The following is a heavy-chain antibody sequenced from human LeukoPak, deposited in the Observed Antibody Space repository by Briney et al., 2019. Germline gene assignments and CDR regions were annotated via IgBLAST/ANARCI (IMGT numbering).Heavy chain of an antibody. J-gene: IGHJ4*02. CDR3: VTDPPSSGWAFDY. CDR2: IWPDGNTK. V-gene: IGHV3-33*01. CDR1: GFNLKVYA. D-gene: IGHD6-19*01. Sequence: GGSLRLSCATSGFNLKVYAMHWVRQAPGKGLEWVAMIWPDGNTKFYEHSVRGRFSISRDDSKNTLYLQMNTLRAEDTALYYCVTDPPSSGWAFDYWGQGTLVTVSS.